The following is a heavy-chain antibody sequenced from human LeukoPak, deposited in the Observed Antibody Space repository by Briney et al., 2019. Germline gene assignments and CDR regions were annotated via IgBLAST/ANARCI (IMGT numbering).Heavy chain of an antibody. V-gene: IGHV3-30*04. CDR3: ARDPRGVVTAILDY. CDR1: GFTFSSYA. J-gene: IGHJ4*02. D-gene: IGHD2-21*02. CDR2: ISYDGSNK. Sequence: PGGSLRLSCAASGFTFSSYAMHWVRQAPGKGLEWVAVISYDGSNKYYADSVKGRFTISRDNSKNTLYLQMNSLRAEDTAVYYCARDPRGVVTAILDYWGQETLVTVSS.